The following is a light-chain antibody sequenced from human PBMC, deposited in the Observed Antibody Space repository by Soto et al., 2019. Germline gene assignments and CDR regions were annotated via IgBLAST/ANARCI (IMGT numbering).Light chain of an antibody. V-gene: IGKV3-11*01. Sequence: EIVMTQSPATLSLSPGERATLSCRASQSVGSYLIWYQQKPGQAPRLLIYDASIRATGIPARFSGSGSGTDFTLTISSLEPEDFAVYYCQQRHNWRPRTFGRGTKVEI. CDR3: QQRHNWRPRT. CDR2: DAS. CDR1: QSVGSY. J-gene: IGKJ4*01.